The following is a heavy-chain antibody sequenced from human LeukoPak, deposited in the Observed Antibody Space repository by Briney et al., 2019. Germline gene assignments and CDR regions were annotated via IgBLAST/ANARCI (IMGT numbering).Heavy chain of an antibody. CDR3: ARDLLLGLSDWNDAKGY. CDR2: ISPSGGST. CDR1: GYTFTSNY. J-gene: IGHJ4*02. V-gene: IGHV1-46*01. Sequence: ASVKVSCKAFGYTFTSNYMHWVRQAPGQGPEWMGVISPSGGSTTYAQKFQGRVTLTRDMSTSTDYLELSSLRSEDTAVYYCARDLLLGLSDWNDAKGYWGQGTLVTVSS. D-gene: IGHD1-1*01.